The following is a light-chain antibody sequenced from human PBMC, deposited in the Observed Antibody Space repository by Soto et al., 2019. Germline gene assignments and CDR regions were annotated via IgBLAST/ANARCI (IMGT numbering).Light chain of an antibody. CDR2: EVS. V-gene: IGLV2-14*01. J-gene: IGLJ3*02. CDR3: YSYTTDGIPM. CDR1: SSDVGGYNY. Sequence: QSALTQPASVSGSPGQSITISCTGTSSDVGGYNYVSWYQQQSGKAPKLMIHEVSNRPSGVSNRFSGSKSGNTASLTISGLQAQDEADYFCYSYTTDGIPMFGGGTKLTVL.